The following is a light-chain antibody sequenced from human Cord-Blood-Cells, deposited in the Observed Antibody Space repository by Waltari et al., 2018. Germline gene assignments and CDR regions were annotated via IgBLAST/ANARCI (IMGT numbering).Light chain of an antibody. CDR1: NIGSKS. V-gene: IGLV3-21*04. Sequence: SYVLTQPPSVSVAPGKTARITCGGNNIGSKSVHWYQQKPGQAPVLVIDYDSDRPSGIPERFFGSNSGNTATLTISRVEAGDEADYYCQVWDSSSDHPFGGGTKLTVL. CDR2: YDS. J-gene: IGLJ3*02. CDR3: QVWDSSSDHP.